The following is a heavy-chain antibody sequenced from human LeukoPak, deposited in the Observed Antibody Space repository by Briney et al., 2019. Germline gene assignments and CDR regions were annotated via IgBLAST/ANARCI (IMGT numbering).Heavy chain of an antibody. D-gene: IGHD3-10*01. CDR3: ARLGSGMTY. J-gene: IGHJ4*02. CDR1: DGSISSSNW. V-gene: IGHV4-4*02. Sequence: SGTLSLTYAVSDGSISSSNWWSWDLQPPGKGLEWIGEIYYDDTTNYYSSLKSRVTLSVDQSKNQFSLKLTSVTAADTAVYYCARLGSGMTYWGQGTLVTVSS. CDR2: IYYDDTT.